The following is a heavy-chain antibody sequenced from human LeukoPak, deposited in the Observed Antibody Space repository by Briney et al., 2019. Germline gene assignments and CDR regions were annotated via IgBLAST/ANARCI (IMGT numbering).Heavy chain of an antibody. CDR2: MNPNSGNT. J-gene: IGHJ4*02. V-gene: IGHV1-8*02. Sequence: ASVKVSCKASGYTFTSYDINWVRQATGQGLEWMGWMNPNSGNTGYAQKFQGRVTMTTDTSTSTAYMELRSLRSDDTAVYYCARDSNDYWGQGTLVTVSS. CDR1: GYTFTSYD. CDR3: ARDSNDY.